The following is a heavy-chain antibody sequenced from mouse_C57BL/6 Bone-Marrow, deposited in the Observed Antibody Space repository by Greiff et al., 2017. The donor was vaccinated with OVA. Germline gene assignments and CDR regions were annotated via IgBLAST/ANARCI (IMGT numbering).Heavy chain of an antibody. Sequence: QVQLKQPGAELVKPGASVKVSCKASGYTFTSYWMHWVKQRPGQGLEWIGRIHPSDSDTNYNQKFKGKATLTVDKSSSTAYMQLSSLTSEDSAVYYCAITYYSNSYAMDYWGQGTSVTVSS. CDR2: IHPSDSDT. CDR1: GYTFTSYW. V-gene: IGHV1-74*01. J-gene: IGHJ4*01. CDR3: AITYYSNSYAMDY. D-gene: IGHD2-5*01.